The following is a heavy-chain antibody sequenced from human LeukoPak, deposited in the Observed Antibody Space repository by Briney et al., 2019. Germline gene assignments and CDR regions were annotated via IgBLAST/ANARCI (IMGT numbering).Heavy chain of an antibody. CDR2: IYYTGTT. D-gene: IGHD2-21*02. V-gene: IGHV4-59*02. CDR1: GGSVSDYY. J-gene: IGHJ3*02. CDR3: ARGRTYLAYCGGDCYPDAFDI. Sequence: SETLSLTCTVSGGSVSDYYWSWIRQSPGKGLEWMGYIYYTGTTSYNPSLKSRVTISVDTSKNQFSLKLSSVTAADTAVYYCARGRTYLAYCGGDCYPDAFDIWGQGTMVTVSS.